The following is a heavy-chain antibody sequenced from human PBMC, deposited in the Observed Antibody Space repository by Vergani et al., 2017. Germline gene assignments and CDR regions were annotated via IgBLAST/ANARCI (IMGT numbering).Heavy chain of an antibody. CDR2: IHYDATNE. CDR3: AKDLAPGYSHGYNVMDV. V-gene: IGHV3-30*02. CDR1: GFTFSSYG. J-gene: IGHJ6*02. D-gene: IGHD5-18*01. Sequence: QVQLVESGGGVVQPGGSRRLSCAASGFTFSSYGMHWVRQVPGKGLEWVAYIHYDATNENYADSVKGRFTVSRDSSKNTLFLHMNSLRAEDTAVYYCAKDLAPGYSHGYNVMDVWGQGTTVTVSS.